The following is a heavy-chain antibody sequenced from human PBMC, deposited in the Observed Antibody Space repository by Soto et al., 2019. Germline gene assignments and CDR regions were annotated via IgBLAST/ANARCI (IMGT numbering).Heavy chain of an antibody. J-gene: IGHJ4*02. CDR2: IYDNDST. CDR1: GGSISSGGYY. CDR3: ARHHMAATDMYFDY. D-gene: IGHD6-19*01. Sequence: QVQFQESGPGLVKPSQTLSLTCTVSGGSISSGGYYWSWIRQHPGKGLEWIGYIYDNDSTYYNPSLKSRVTMSVEMSRNQFSLKLSSVTAADTAVYYCARHHMAATDMYFDYWGQGTLGTVSS. V-gene: IGHV4-31*03.